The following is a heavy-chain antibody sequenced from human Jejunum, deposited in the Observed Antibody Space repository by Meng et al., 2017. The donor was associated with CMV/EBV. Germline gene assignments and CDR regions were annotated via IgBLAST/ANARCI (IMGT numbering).Heavy chain of an antibody. Sequence: QVQRVESGGGVVQPGESLRLSCAASGFNFNSYGMHWVRQAPGKGLEWLAFIRNDGTNKYYADSVKGRFFILRDTSKNTVYLQLNSLRIEDTAMYYCAKDVAVAGHFDSWGQGTLVTVSS. D-gene: IGHD6-19*01. CDR1: GFNFNSYG. J-gene: IGHJ4*02. V-gene: IGHV3-30*02. CDR2: IRNDGTNK. CDR3: AKDVAVAGHFDS.